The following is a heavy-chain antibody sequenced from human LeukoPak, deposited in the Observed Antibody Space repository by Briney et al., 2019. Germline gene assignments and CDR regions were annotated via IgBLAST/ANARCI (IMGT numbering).Heavy chain of an antibody. Sequence: PSETLSLTCTVSGVSISSYYWSWIRQPPGKGLEWIGYIYYSGSTNYNPSLKSRVTISVDTSKNQFSLKLSSVTAADTAVYYCARGCSSTSCWNWFDPWGQGTLVTVSS. CDR2: IYYSGST. CDR3: ARGCSSTSCWNWFDP. V-gene: IGHV4-59*01. D-gene: IGHD2-2*01. CDR1: GVSISSYY. J-gene: IGHJ5*02.